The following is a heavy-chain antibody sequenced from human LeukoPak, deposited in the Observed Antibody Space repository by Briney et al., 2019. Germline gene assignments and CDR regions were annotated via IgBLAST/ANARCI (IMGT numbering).Heavy chain of an antibody. Sequence: PSENPSPPRTVSGGSISNYYWGLVREAPREGLGGVGNIYYSGSTNYKPPLKSRVTISVDTSQNQFFLKLSSVTAADTAMYYCARVLSCGGDCYSFDQWGQGTLVTVSS. CDR1: GGSISNYY. CDR3: ARVLSCGGDCYSFDQ. D-gene: IGHD2-21*02. J-gene: IGHJ4*02. CDR2: IYYSGST. V-gene: IGHV4-59*01.